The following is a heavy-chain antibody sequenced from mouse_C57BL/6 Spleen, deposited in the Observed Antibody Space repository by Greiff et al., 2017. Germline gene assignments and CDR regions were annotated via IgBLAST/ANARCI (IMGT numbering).Heavy chain of an antibody. J-gene: IGHJ3*01. Sequence: QVQLQQSGAELVMPGASVKLSCKASGYTFTSYWMHWVKQRPGQGLEWIGEIDPSDSYTNYNQKFKGKSTLTVDKSSSTAYVQLSSLTSEDSAVYYCARGARFAYWGQGTLVTVSA. CDR2: IDPSDSYT. V-gene: IGHV1-69*01. CDR1: GYTFTSYW. CDR3: ARGARFAY.